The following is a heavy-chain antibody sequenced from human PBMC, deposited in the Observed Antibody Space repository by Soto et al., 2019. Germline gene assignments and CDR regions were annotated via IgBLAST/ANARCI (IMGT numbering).Heavy chain of an antibody. V-gene: IGHV3-11*01. CDR3: ARSHLYYDSSGYPDY. J-gene: IGHJ4*02. D-gene: IGHD3-22*01. CDR1: GFTFSDYY. CDR2: ISSSGSTI. Sequence: GGSLRLSCGASGFTFSDYYMSLIRQAPGKGLEWVSYISSSGSTIYYADSVKGRFPISRDNAKNSLYLQMNSLRAEDTAVYYCARSHLYYDSSGYPDYWGQGPLVTVSS.